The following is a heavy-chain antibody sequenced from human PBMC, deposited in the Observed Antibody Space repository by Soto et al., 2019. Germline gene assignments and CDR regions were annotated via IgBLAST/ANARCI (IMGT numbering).Heavy chain of an antibody. D-gene: IGHD3-10*01. CDR1: GYTFTSYA. Sequence: GASVKVSCKASGYTFTSYAMHWVRQAPGQRLEWMGWINAGNGNTKYSQKFQGRVTITRDTSASTAYMELSSLRSEDTAVYYCARDLMVRGAMLVWGQGTLVTVSS. CDR2: INAGNGNT. J-gene: IGHJ4*02. V-gene: IGHV1-3*01. CDR3: ARDLMVRGAMLV.